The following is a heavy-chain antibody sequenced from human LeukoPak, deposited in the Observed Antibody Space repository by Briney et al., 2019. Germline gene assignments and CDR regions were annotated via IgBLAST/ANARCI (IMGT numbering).Heavy chain of an antibody. CDR2: IIPIFGTA. CDR1: GGTFSSYA. J-gene: IGHJ6*02. V-gene: IGHV1-69*13. D-gene: IGHD5-18*01. CDR3: ARGYSYEYYYYGMDV. Sequence: SVKVSCKASGGTFSSYAISWVRQAPGQGLEWMGGIIPIFGTANYAQKFQGRVTITADESTSTAYVELSSLRSEDTAVYYCARGYSYEYYYYGMDVWGQGTTVTVSS.